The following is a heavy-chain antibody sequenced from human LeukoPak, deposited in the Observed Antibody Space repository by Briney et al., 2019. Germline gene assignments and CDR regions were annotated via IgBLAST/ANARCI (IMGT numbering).Heavy chain of an antibody. Sequence: GGSLRLSCLASGYTFSSYSINWVRQAPGKGLEWVSSISVRSNYIYYTDSVRGRFRISRDDARDSLYLQMNSLRAEDTAVYYCVRLRRNSDTSGFYYYYDFWGQGTLVTVSS. D-gene: IGHD3-22*01. CDR1: GYTFSSYS. CDR2: ISVRSNYI. CDR3: VRLRRNSDTSGFYYYYDF. J-gene: IGHJ1*01. V-gene: IGHV3-21*01.